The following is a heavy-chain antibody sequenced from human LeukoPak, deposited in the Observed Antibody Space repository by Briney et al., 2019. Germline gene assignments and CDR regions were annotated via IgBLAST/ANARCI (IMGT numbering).Heavy chain of an antibody. CDR2: VSGHGSTS. V-gene: IGHV3-23*01. D-gene: IGHD5-24*01. CDR1: GFTFSSYA. Sequence: GGSLRLSCAASGFTFSSYAISWVRQAPGKGLEWVSTVSGHGSTSYYPDSVKGRFIISRDNSKNTVYLQMNSLRAEDTAIYYCTRVGYIDEGIDYWGQGTLVTVSS. CDR3: TRVGYIDEGIDY. J-gene: IGHJ4*02.